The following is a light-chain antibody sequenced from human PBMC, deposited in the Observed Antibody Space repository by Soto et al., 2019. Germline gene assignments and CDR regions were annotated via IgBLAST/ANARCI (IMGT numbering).Light chain of an antibody. J-gene: IGKJ5*01. CDR3: QQLNSYPIP. Sequence: ESLMTECRSSLTESVGDRVTITCRASQGIGNALAWYQQKPGKAPKLLIYAASTLQSGVPSRFSGSRSGTEFTLTISSLQPEDFATYYCQQLNSYPIPFGQGTRLAI. V-gene: IGKV1-17*01. CDR2: AAS. CDR1: QGIGNA.